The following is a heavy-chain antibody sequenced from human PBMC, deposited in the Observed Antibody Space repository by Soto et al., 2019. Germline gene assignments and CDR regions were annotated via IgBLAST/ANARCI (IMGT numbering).Heavy chain of an antibody. CDR2: VSESGDTT. CDR3: STLGYCSSPSCGNFDY. V-gene: IGHV3-23*01. D-gene: IGHD2-2*01. J-gene: IGHJ4*02. CDR1: GFIFNSYA. Sequence: GGPLRLSCAAAGFIFNSYAITWVSKNQGKGLEWVSTVSESGDTTYYADSVKGRFTISRDNSKNTLYLQINSLRAEDTAVFYCSTLGYCSSPSCGNFDYWGQGTLVTVSS.